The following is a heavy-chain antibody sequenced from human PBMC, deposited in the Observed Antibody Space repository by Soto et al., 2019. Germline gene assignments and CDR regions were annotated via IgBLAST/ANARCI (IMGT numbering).Heavy chain of an antibody. CDR1: GFTFSSYA. V-gene: IGHV3-23*01. J-gene: IGHJ6*02. CDR3: AKEGSGYDYYYYYGMDV. Sequence: GGSLRLSCAASGFTFSSYAMSWVRQAPGKGLEWVSAISGSGGSTYYADSVKGRFTISRDNSKNTLYLQMNSLRAEDTAVYYCAKEGSGYDYYYYYGMDVWGQGTTVTVS. D-gene: IGHD5-12*01. CDR2: ISGSGGST.